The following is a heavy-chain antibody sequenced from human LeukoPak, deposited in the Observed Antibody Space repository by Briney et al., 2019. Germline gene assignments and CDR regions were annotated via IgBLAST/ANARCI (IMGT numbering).Heavy chain of an antibody. Sequence: GKSLRLSCAASGFTFTTFGIDWVRQAPGKGLEWVAAISPHGDIEYYTDSVKGRFTISRDNSKNMIYLQMNSLRGEDSAVYYCAKINNNDDYWGQGNLVTVSS. J-gene: IGHJ4*02. V-gene: IGHV3-30*18. CDR1: GFTFTTFG. CDR3: AKINNNDDY. D-gene: IGHD1/OR15-1a*01. CDR2: ISPHGDIE.